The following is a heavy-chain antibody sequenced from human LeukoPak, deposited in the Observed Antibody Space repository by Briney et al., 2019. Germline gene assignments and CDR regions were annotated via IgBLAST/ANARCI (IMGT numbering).Heavy chain of an antibody. J-gene: IGHJ6*02. CDR2: ISSSSSTI. D-gene: IGHD3-9*01. V-gene: IGHV3-48*01. CDR3: ARDSTYYDILTGYLATYYYYGMDV. Sequence: GGSLRLSCAASGFTFSSYSMNWVRQAPGKGLEWVSYISSSSSTIYYADSVKGRFTISRDNAKNPLYLQINSLRAEDTAVYYCARDSTYYDILTGYLATYYYYGMDVWGQGTTVTVSS. CDR1: GFTFSSYS.